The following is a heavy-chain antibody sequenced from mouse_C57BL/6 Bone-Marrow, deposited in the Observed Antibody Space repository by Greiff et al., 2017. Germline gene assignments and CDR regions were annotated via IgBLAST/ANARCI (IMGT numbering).Heavy chain of an antibody. CDR2: IYYSGTI. J-gene: IGHJ2*01. CDR3: AREDLYYGSSYGYFDY. Sequence: EVQLQQSGPGLVKPSQTVFLTCTVTGISITTGNYRWSWIRQFPGNKLEWIGYIYYSGTITYNPSLTSRTTITRDTPKNQFFLEMNSLTAEDTATYYCAREDLYYGSSYGYFDYWGQGTTLTVSS. D-gene: IGHD1-1*01. CDR1: GISITTGNYR. V-gene: IGHV3-5*01.